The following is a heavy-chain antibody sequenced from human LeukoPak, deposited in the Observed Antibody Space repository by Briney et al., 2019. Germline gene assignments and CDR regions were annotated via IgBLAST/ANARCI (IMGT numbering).Heavy chain of an antibody. J-gene: IGHJ6*02. V-gene: IGHV1-18*01. CDR2: ISAYNGNT. D-gene: IGHD4-17*01. CDR3: AGDTVTHMYYYYYGMDV. CDR1: GYTFTSYG. Sequence: GASVKVSCKASGYTFTSYGISWVRQAPGQGLEWMGWISAYNGNTNYAQKLQGRVTMTTDTSASTAYMELRSLRSDDTAVYYCAGDTVTHMYYYYYGMDVWGQGTTVTVSS.